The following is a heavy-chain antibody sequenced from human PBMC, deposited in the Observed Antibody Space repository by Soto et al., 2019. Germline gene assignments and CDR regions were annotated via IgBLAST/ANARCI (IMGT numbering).Heavy chain of an antibody. CDR3: GRVASSSSWTPDY. CDR1: GFTFSSYS. CDR2: LTSTSSYT. V-gene: IGHV3-21*02. D-gene: IGHD6-13*01. Sequence: EVQLVESGGGLVKPGGSLRLSCAVSGFTFSSYSMNSVRQVPGKGLEWVSSLTSTSSYTYYADSVKGRFTISRDNAKNSLFLQMNSLRAEDTAVYYCGRVASSSSWTPDYLGQGTLVTVSS. J-gene: IGHJ4*02.